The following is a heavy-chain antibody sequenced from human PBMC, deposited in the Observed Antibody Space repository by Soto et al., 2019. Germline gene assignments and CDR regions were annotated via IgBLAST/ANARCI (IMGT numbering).Heavy chain of an antibody. CDR3: ASQWMIPRAFDY. J-gene: IGHJ4*02. CDR1: GFTFSDNS. V-gene: IGHV3-21*01. Sequence: EVQLVESGGGLVKPGGSLRLSCTASGFTFSDNSMKWVRQAPGKGLEWVSSISSSSSTIYYADSVKGRFTISRDNAKNSLYLQMNSLRDEDTAVYYCASQWMIPRAFDYWGQGTLVTVSS. D-gene: IGHD3-22*01. CDR2: ISSSSSTI.